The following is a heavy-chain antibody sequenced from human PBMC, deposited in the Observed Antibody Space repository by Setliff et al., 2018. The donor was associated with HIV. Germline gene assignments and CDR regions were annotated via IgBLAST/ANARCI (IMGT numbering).Heavy chain of an antibody. D-gene: IGHD2-2*01. Sequence: SETLSLTCAVYGGSFSGYHWSWIRQSPGKGLEWIGEIDHSGSTDDNPSLKSRVTMSVDTSKNQFSLRLSSVTAADTAVYYCAREVRVVLPAAASGNYYYYYMDVWGKGTTVTVSS. CDR1: GGSFSGYH. CDR2: IDHSGST. V-gene: IGHV4-34*01. CDR3: AREVRVVLPAAASGNYYYYYMDV. J-gene: IGHJ6*03.